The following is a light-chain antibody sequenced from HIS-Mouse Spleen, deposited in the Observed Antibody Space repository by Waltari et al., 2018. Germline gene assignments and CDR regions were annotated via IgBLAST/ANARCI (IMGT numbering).Light chain of an antibody. Sequence: SYELTQPPSVSVSPGQTARIPCSGAALPKKYAYWYQQKSGQAPVLVIYEDSKRPSGIPERFSGSSSGTKATLTISGAQVEDEADYYCYSTDSSGNHRVFGGGTKLTVL. J-gene: IGLJ2*01. CDR1: ALPKKY. CDR2: EDS. CDR3: YSTDSSGNHRV. V-gene: IGLV3-10*01.